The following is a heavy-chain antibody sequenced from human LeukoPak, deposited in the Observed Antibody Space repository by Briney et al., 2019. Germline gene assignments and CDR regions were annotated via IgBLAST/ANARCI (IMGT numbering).Heavy chain of an antibody. D-gene: IGHD1-7*01. Sequence: GASVKVSCKASGGTFSSYAISWVRQAPGQGLEWMGGIIPIFGTANYAQKFQGRVTITTDESTSTAYMELSSLRSEDTAVYYCARAGTIEGTLYKLDYWGQGTLVTVSS. CDR3: ARAGTIEGTLYKLDY. CDR1: GGTFSSYA. J-gene: IGHJ4*02. V-gene: IGHV1-69*05. CDR2: IIPIFGTA.